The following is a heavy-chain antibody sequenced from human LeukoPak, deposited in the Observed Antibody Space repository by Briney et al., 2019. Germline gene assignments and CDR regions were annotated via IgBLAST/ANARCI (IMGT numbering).Heavy chain of an antibody. CDR1: GGSISSSSYY. D-gene: IGHD5-12*01. V-gene: IGHV4-39*07. Sequence: SETLSLTCTVSGGSISSSSYYWGWIRQPPGKGLEWIGSIYYSGSTNYNPSLKSRVTISVDTSKNQFSLKLSSVTAADTAVYYCARGGAHYYYYYGMDVWGKGTTVTVSS. J-gene: IGHJ6*04. CDR2: IYYSGST. CDR3: ARGGAHYYYYYGMDV.